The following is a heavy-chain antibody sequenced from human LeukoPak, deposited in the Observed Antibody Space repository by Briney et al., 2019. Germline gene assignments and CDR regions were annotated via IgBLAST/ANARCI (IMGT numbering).Heavy chain of an antibody. CDR3: ARLGSRAYCSSTSCSDY. Sequence: SETLSLTCTVPGGSISSSSYYWGWIRQPPGKGLEWIGSIYYSGSTYYNPSLKSRVTISVDTSKNQFSLKLGSVTAADTAVYYCARLGSRAYCSSTSCSDYWGQGTLVTVSS. D-gene: IGHD2-2*01. CDR1: GGSISSSSYY. J-gene: IGHJ4*02. CDR2: IYYSGST. V-gene: IGHV4-39*01.